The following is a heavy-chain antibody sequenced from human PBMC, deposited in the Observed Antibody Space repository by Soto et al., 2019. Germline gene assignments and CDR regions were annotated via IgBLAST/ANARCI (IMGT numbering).Heavy chain of an antibody. CDR1: GFSFSDSA. D-gene: IGHD1-26*01. CDR2: IRDKANHYAT. Sequence: QAGGSLRLSCKVSGFSFSDSAMHWVRQASGKGLEWVGHIRDKANHYATAYAASVKGRFVISRDDSQNTAYLQMSSLKADDTAVYYCTRPPSGSYGDDFDYWGQGTLVTVSS. J-gene: IGHJ4*02. V-gene: IGHV3-73*01. CDR3: TRPPSGSYGDDFDY.